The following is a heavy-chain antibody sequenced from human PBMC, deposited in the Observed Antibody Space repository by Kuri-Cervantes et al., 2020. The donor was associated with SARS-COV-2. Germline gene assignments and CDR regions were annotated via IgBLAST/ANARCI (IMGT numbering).Heavy chain of an antibody. Sequence: GGSLRLSCAASGFTFSSYAMHWVRRAPGKGLEWVAVISYDGSNKYYADSVKGRFTISRDNSKNTLYLQMNSLRAEDTAVYYCARDPFGEGPNWFDPWGQGTLVTVSS. CDR2: ISYDGSNK. J-gene: IGHJ5*02. CDR1: GFTFSSYA. V-gene: IGHV3-30*04. D-gene: IGHD3-10*01. CDR3: ARDPFGEGPNWFDP.